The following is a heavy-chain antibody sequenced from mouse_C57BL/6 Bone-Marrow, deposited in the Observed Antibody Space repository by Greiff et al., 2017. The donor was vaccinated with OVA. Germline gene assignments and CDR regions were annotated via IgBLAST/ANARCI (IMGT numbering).Heavy chain of an antibody. V-gene: IGHV5-15*01. CDR2: ISNLAYSI. J-gene: IGHJ4*01. CDR3: ARHRYAMDY. Sequence: EVKLVESGGGLVQPGGSLKLSCAASGFTFSDYGMAWVRQAPRKGPEWVAFISNLAYSIYYADTVTGRFTISRENAKNTLYLEMSSLRSEDTAMYYCARHRYAMDYWGQGTSVTVSS. CDR1: GFTFSDYG.